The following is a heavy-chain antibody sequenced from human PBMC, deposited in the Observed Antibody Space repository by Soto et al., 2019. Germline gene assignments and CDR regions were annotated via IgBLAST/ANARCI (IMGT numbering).Heavy chain of an antibody. J-gene: IGHJ3*02. V-gene: IGHV1-2*04. CDR3: AREGRARVDRDAFDI. CDR2: INPNSGGT. CDR1: GYTFTGYY. Sequence: ASVKVSCKASGYTFTGYYMHWVRQAPGQGLEWMGWINPNSGGTNYAQKFQGWVTMTRDTSISTAYMELSRLRSDDTAVYYCAREGRARVDRDAFDIWGQGTMVTVSS.